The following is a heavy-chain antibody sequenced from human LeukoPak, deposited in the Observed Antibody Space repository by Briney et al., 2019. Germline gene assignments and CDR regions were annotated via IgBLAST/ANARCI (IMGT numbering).Heavy chain of an antibody. J-gene: IGHJ4*02. CDR1: GFTFSSYS. CDR3: ARDKGEERWLQSPFDY. V-gene: IGHV3-21*01. Sequence: GGSLRLSCAASGFTFSSYSMNWLRQAPGKGLEWVSYISSSSSYIYYADSVKGRFTISRDNAKNSLYLQMNSLRAEDTAVYYCARDKGEERWLQSPFDYWGQGTLITVSS. D-gene: IGHD5-24*01. CDR2: ISSSSSYI.